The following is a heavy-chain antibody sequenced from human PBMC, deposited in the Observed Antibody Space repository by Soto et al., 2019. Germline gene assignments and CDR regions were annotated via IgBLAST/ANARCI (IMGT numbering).Heavy chain of an antibody. J-gene: IGHJ5*02. CDR2: INPRGSPT. V-gene: IGHV1-46*01. Sequence: ASVKVSCKASGYSFSSHYIHWVRQAPGQGLEWMGVINPRGSPTSYAQKFQGRVTLTSDTSTITVYMELSSLRSEDTAVYYCARDHSVTFSDSGYWWFDPWGQGTLVTVSP. D-gene: IGHD5-12*01. CDR1: GYSFSSHY. CDR3: ARDHSVTFSDSGYWWFDP.